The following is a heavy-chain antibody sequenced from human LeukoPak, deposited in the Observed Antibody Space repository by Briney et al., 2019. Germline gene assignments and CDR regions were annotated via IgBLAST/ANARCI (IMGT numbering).Heavy chain of an antibody. CDR1: GFTFSSYW. Sequence: TGGSLRLSWAASGFTFSSYWMSWVRQAPGKGLEWVANIKQDGSDKYYVDSVKGRFTISRDNAKNSLYLQMNSLRAEDTAVYYCARDKIVGATNFDYWGQGTLVTVSS. CDR3: ARDKIVGATNFDY. J-gene: IGHJ4*02. D-gene: IGHD1-26*01. CDR2: IKQDGSDK. V-gene: IGHV3-7*03.